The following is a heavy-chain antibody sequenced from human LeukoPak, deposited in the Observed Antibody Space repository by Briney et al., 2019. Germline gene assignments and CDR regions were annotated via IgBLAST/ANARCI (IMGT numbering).Heavy chain of an antibody. CDR3: AGGTTNTNGAFDM. CDR1: GGSISSYY. V-gene: IGHV4-59*12. D-gene: IGHD2-8*01. Sequence: TESLSLACTVSGGSISSYYCGSVRQPPGKWLEWIGYIYYIAYTNYNPSLKSPVTISVDTSKNQFSLKLSSVTAADTAVYYCAGGTTNTNGAFDMWGQGTMVTASS. J-gene: IGHJ3*02. CDR2: IYYIAYT.